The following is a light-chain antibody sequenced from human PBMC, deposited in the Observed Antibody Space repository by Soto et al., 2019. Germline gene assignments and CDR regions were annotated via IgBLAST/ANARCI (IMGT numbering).Light chain of an antibody. CDR3: AAWDDSLNGVL. V-gene: IGLV1-44*01. CDR1: SSNIGSNT. CDR2: SYN. J-gene: IGLJ2*01. Sequence: QSVLTQPPSASGTPGQRVIISCSGSSSNIGSNTVNWYQQIPGTAPKLLIYSYNQRPSGVPDRFSGSKSDTSASLAISGLQSEDEAEDYCAAWDDSLNGVLFGGGTKLTVL.